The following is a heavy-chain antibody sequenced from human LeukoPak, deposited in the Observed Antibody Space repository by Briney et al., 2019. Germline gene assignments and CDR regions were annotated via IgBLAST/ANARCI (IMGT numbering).Heavy chain of an antibody. J-gene: IGHJ6*02. Sequence: PGGSLGLSCAASGFTVSSNYMSWVRQAPGKGLEWVAVIWYDGSNKYYADSVKGRFTISRDNSKNTLYLQMNSLRAEDTAVYYCARVSVRYSGYDDYYGMDVWGQGTTVTVSS. D-gene: IGHD5-12*01. CDR1: GFTVSSNY. CDR3: ARVSVRYSGYDDYYGMDV. V-gene: IGHV3-33*08. CDR2: IWYDGSNK.